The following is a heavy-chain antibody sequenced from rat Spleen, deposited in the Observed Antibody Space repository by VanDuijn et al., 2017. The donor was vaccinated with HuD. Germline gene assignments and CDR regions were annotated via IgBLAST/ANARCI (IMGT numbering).Heavy chain of an antibody. Sequence: EVQLVESGGGLVQPGRSLTLSCVASGLTFNNYWMTWIRQAPGKGLEWIASITHIDGNTYYRDSVKGRFTISRDNAKSTLYLQMDSLRSEDKATYYCAILGVWGWGQGVMVTVSS. CDR2: ITHIDGNT. CDR1: GLTFNNYW. J-gene: IGHJ2*01. V-gene: IGHV5-31*01. CDR3: AILGVWG. D-gene: IGHD5-1*01.